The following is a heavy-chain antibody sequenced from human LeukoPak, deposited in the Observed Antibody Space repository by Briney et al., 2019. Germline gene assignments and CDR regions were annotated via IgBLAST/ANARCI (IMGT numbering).Heavy chain of an antibody. J-gene: IGHJ6*02. CDR1: GYTFTGYY. Sequence: ASVKVSCKASGYTFTGYYMHWVRQAPGQGLEWMGWINPNSGGTNYAQKFQGRVTMTRDTSISTAYMELSRLRSDDTAVYYCARDQGWLRYYYYGMDVWGQGTTVTVSS. CDR2: INPNSGGT. D-gene: IGHD5-12*01. V-gene: IGHV1-2*02. CDR3: ARDQGWLRYYYYGMDV.